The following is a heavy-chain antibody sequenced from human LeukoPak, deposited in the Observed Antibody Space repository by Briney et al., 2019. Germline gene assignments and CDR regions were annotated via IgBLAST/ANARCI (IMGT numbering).Heavy chain of an antibody. D-gene: IGHD5-18*01. CDR2: IYPGDSDT. CDR3: ARCGYSSYGMDV. V-gene: IGHV5-51*01. Sequence: HGESLKISCKGSGYSFSTYWIAWVRQMPGKGLEGMGIIYPGDSDTTYSPSFQGQVTISADKSISTAYLQWSSLKASDTAMYYCARCGYSSYGMDVWGQGTTVTVSS. CDR1: GYSFSTYW. J-gene: IGHJ6*02.